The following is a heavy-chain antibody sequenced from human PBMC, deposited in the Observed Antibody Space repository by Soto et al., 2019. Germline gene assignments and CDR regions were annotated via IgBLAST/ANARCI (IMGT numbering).Heavy chain of an antibody. V-gene: IGHV1-3*05. CDR3: ARGDWCLFDY. D-gene: IGHD2-8*02. CDR2: INAGNGNT. J-gene: IGHJ4*02. Sequence: QVQLVQSGAEEKKPGASVKVSCKASGYTFTSYAIHWVRQAPGQRLEWMGWINAGNGNTKYSQKFQGRVTITRDTSASTAYMELRSLKSEDTAVYFCARGDWCLFDYWGQGALVTVSS. CDR1: GYTFTSYA.